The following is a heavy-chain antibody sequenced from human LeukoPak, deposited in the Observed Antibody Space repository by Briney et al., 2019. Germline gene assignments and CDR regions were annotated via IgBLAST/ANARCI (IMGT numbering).Heavy chain of an antibody. V-gene: IGHV3-74*01. D-gene: IGHD2-2*01. J-gene: IGHJ5*02. CDR1: GFTFSSYW. CDR3: ARDRGYCSSTSCYDNH. CDR2: INSDGSST. Sequence: GGPLRLSCAASGFTFSSYWMHWVRQAPGKGLEWVSRINSDGSSTSYADSVKGRFTISRDNAKNTLYLQMNSLRAEDTAVYYCARDRGYCSSTSCYDNHWGQGTLVTVSS.